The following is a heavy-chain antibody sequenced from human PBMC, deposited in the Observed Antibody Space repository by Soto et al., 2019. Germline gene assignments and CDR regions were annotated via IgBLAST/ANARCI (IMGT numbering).Heavy chain of an antibody. J-gene: IGHJ6*02. D-gene: IGHD2-2*01. CDR1: GFTFSSYS. V-gene: IGHV3-21*01. CDR3: ARDRGYCSSTSCYALDGDYYYYGMDV. CDR2: ISSSSSYI. Sequence: GGSLRLSCAASGFTFSSYSMNWVRQAPGKGLEWVSSISSSSSYIYYADSVKGRFTISRDNAKNSLYLQMNSLRAEDTAVYYCARDRGYCSSTSCYALDGDYYYYGMDVWGQGTTVTVSS.